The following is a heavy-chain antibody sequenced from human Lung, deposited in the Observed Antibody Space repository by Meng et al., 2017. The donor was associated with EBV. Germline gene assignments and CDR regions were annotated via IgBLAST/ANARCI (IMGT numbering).Heavy chain of an antibody. D-gene: IGHD4-17*01. CDR2: IYYSGST. CDR3: ARGPTTYFDY. J-gene: IGHJ4*02. Sequence: QVQVQESGPVLVKPSQTLSLTCTVAGGSNSSGDYDWSWIRQPPGKGLEWIGYIYYSGSTYYNPSLKSRVTISVDTSKNQFSLKLSSVTAADTAVYYCARGPTTYFDYWGQGTLVTVSS. V-gene: IGHV4-30-4*01. CDR1: GGSNSSGDYD.